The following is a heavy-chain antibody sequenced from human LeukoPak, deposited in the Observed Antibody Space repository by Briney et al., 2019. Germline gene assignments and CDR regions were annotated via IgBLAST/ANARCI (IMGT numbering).Heavy chain of an antibody. V-gene: IGHV1-69*05. D-gene: IGHD1-26*01. Sequence: GASVKVSCKVSGGTFSSYAISWVRQAPGQGLEWMGGIIPIFGTANYAQKFQGRVTITTDESTSTAYMELSSLRSEDTAVYYCARALPVGATRNAFDIWGQGTMVTVSS. J-gene: IGHJ3*02. CDR3: ARALPVGATRNAFDI. CDR1: GGTFSSYA. CDR2: IIPIFGTA.